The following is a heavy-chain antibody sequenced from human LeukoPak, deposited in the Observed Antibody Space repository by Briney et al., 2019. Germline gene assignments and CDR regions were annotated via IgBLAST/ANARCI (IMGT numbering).Heavy chain of an antibody. V-gene: IGHV3-30*03. CDR3: ARERIMYYGFFSAYT. J-gene: IGHJ5*02. D-gene: IGHD3-3*01. CDR2: ISYDGSNQ. CDR1: VFIFRSYA. Sequence: PGGSLRLSCAGSVFIFRSYAMHCVRQAPGKGLEWVALISYDGSNQYYAESVKGRFIIYRDNSNDSLHLQMNSLTAEYKALSYCARERIMYYGFFSAYTWGQGTLVTVSS.